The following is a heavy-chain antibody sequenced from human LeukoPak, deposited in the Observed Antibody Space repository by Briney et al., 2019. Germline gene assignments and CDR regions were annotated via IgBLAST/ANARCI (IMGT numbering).Heavy chain of an antibody. D-gene: IGHD3-22*01. CDR3: ARDGLNWGKHLYYYDSSGSYYYYYYMDV. V-gene: IGHV1-2*06. Sequence: ASVKVSCKASGYTFTGYYMHWVRQAPGQGLEWMGRINPNSGGTNYAQKFQGRVTMTRDTSISTAYMELSRLRSDDTAVYYCARDGLNWGKHLYYYDSSGSYYYYYYMDVWGKGTTVTVSS. CDR1: GYTFTGYY. CDR2: INPNSGGT. J-gene: IGHJ6*03.